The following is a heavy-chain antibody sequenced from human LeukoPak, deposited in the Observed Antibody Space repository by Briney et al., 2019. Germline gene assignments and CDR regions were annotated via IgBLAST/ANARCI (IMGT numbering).Heavy chain of an antibody. D-gene: IGHD6-19*01. J-gene: IGHJ4*02. CDR3: SRSSTVPGAKYYSDF. CDR1: GFTFGDYV. CDR2: IRSKIYGVTP. V-gene: IGHV3-49*04. Sequence: GGSLRLSCSTSGFTFGDYVVSWVRQAPGKGLEWVTLIRSKIYGVTPEFAASVKGRFSISRDDSQAIVYLQMNNLRTEDTAVYYCSRSSTVPGAKYYSDFWGQGTLVTVSS.